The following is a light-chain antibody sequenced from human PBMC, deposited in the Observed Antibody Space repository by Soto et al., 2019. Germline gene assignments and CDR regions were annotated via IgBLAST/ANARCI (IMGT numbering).Light chain of an antibody. Sequence: HSALTKPASVSGSPGQSITISCTGTSSDVGNYNLVSWYQQHPGRAPKLMIYGVSNRPSGVSNRFSGSKSGNTASLTISGLQAEDEADYYCSSYTTSPLSYVFGTGTKVTVL. V-gene: IGLV2-14*02. CDR1: SSDVGNYNL. J-gene: IGLJ1*01. CDR2: GVS. CDR3: SSYTTSPLSYV.